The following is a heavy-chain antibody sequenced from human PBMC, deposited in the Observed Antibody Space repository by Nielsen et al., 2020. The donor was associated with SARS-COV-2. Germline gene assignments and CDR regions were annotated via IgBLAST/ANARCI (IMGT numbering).Heavy chain of an antibody. J-gene: IGHJ4*02. D-gene: IGHD3-22*01. V-gene: IGHV3-23*01. Sequence: GGSLRLSCAASGFTFSSYAMSWVRQAPGKGLEWVSAISGSGGSTYYADSVKGRFTISRDNVKNSLYLQMNSLRAKDTAVYYCAKITSSSAGTRSRDYWGQGTLVTVSS. CDR1: GFTFSSYA. CDR2: ISGSGGST. CDR3: AKITSSSAGTRSRDY.